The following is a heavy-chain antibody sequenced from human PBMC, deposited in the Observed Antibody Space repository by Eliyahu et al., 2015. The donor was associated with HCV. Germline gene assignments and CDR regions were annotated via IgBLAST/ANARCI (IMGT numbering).Heavy chain of an antibody. V-gene: IGHV3-11*04. D-gene: IGHD6-19*01. Sequence: QVQLVESGGDLVKPGGSLRLSCAASGFPFSDYYMSWMRQAPGKGLEWISFISSAGSTIYYAASVRGRFTISRDNAKNSLFLEMNSLRVEDTAIYYCARAAVTTPSGDYWGQGTLVTVSS. J-gene: IGHJ4*02. CDR3: ARAAVTTPSGDY. CDR2: ISSAGSTI. CDR1: GFPFSDYY.